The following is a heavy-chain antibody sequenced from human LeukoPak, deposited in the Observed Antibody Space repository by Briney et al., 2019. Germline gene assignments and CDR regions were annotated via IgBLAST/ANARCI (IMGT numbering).Heavy chain of an antibody. CDR1: GYSFTSYA. V-gene: IGHV1-18*01. CDR3: ARDRVVGHTYFDY. CDR2: ISTYNGTT. J-gene: IGHJ4*02. Sequence: ASVKVSCKASGYSFTSYAINWVRQAPGQGLEWMGRISTYNGTTNYAQKFQGRVTTTTDTTTSTAYMELRRLRSDDTAVYYCARDRVVGHTYFDYWGQGTLVTVSS. D-gene: IGHD1-26*01.